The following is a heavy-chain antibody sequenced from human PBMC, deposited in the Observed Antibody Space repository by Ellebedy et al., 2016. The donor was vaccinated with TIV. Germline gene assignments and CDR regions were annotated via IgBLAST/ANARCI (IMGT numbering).Heavy chain of an antibody. D-gene: IGHD1-1*01. V-gene: IGHV3-23*01. J-gene: IGHJ4*02. CDR2: ISGSDGRT. Sequence: PGGSLRLSCAVSGFTFSNYVMNWVRQAPGKGLEWVSSISGSDGRTYYTDSVKGRFTISRDNSKNTLYLQMDSLRTEDTAVYYCVRRGDNWGFFDSWGQGTLVTVSS. CDR1: GFTFSNYV. CDR3: VRRGDNWGFFDS.